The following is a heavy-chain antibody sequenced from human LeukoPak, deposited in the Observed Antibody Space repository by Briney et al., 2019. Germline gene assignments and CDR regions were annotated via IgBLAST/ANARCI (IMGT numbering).Heavy chain of an antibody. CDR2: ISSSGSTM. CDR3: ARQYGDPYYYYYMDV. CDR1: GFTFSSYE. Sequence: PGGSLRLSCAASGFTFSSYEMNWVRQAPGKGQEWVSYISSSGSTMYYADSVKGRFTISRDNAKNSLYLQMNSLRAEDTAVYYCARQYGDPYYYYYMDVWGKGTTVTISS. V-gene: IGHV3-48*03. J-gene: IGHJ6*03. D-gene: IGHD4-17*01.